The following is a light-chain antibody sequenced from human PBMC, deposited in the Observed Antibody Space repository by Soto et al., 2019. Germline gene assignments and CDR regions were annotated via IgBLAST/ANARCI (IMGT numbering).Light chain of an antibody. CDR3: HQYGASSET. CDR2: GAS. J-gene: IGKJ1*01. V-gene: IGKV3-20*01. Sequence: EIVLTQSPGTLSLSPGERATLSCRASQSVNSAYLAWYQQRPGQAPRLLIYGASTRATGIAERFSGSASGTTFTLIISSLEPEDFAVYYCHQYGASSETFGQGTRVEVK. CDR1: QSVNSAY.